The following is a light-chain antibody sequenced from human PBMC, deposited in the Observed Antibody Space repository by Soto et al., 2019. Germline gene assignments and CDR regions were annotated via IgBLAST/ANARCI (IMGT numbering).Light chain of an antibody. V-gene: IGLV2-14*01. CDR2: EVS. CDR3: SSYTSSSTLSPWV. J-gene: IGLJ3*02. Sequence: QSALTQPASVSGSPGQSITISCTGTSSDVGGYNYVSWYQQHPGKAPKLMIYEVSNRPSGVSNRFSGSKSGNTASLTISGLQAEDEADYYCSSYTSSSTLSPWVFGGGTKLTVL. CDR1: SSDVGGYNY.